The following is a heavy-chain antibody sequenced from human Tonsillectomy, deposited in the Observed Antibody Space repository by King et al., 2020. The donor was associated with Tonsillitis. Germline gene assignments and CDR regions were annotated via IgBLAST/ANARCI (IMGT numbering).Heavy chain of an antibody. V-gene: IGHV5-51*01. CDR1: GYSFTNYW. D-gene: IGHD3-10*01. J-gene: IGHJ6*02. CDR3: ARLRDYYGSGRWNLYYYYGMDV. CDR2: IYPGDSET. Sequence: EVQLVESGAEVKKPGESLKISCKGSGYSFTNYWIGWVRQMTGKGLEWMGIIYPGDSETRYSPSFQGQVTISVDKSISTAHLQWSSLKASDTAMYYCARLRDYYGSGRWNLYYYYGMDVWGQGTTVTVSS.